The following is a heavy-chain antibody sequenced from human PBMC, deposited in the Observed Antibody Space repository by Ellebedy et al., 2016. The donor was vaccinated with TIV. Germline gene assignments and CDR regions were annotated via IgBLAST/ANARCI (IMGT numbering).Heavy chain of an antibody. CDR1: GGSISSGGYY. D-gene: IGHD2-8*01. CDR2: IYYSGST. V-gene: IGHV4-31*03. Sequence: SETLSLTXTVSGGSISSGGYYWSWIRQHPGKGLEWIGYIYYSGSTYYNPSLKSRVTISVDTSKNQFSLKLSSVTAADTAVYYCARRGYCTNGVCYTRFDYWGQGTLVTVSS. CDR3: ARRGYCTNGVCYTRFDY. J-gene: IGHJ4*02.